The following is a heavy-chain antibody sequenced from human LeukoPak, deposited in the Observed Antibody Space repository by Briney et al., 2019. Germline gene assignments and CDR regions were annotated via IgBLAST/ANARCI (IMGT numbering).Heavy chain of an antibody. Sequence: ASVKVSCKASGYTFTSYYMHWVRQAPGQGLEWMGIINPSGGSTSYAQKFQGRVTMTRDMSTSTVYMELSSLRSEDTAVYYCARDFVQQQLPSNWGQGTLVTVSS. CDR2: INPSGGST. CDR3: ARDFVQQQLPSN. V-gene: IGHV1-46*01. D-gene: IGHD6-13*01. CDR1: GYTFTSYY. J-gene: IGHJ4*02.